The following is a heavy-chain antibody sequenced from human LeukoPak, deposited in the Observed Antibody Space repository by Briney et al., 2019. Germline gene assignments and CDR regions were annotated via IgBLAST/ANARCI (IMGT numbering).Heavy chain of an antibody. CDR1: GGSFSGYY. V-gene: IGHV4-34*01. CDR3: ARGGYITIFGVVIATPYGMDV. J-gene: IGHJ6*02. CDR2: INHSGST. D-gene: IGHD3-3*01. Sequence: PSETLSLTCAVYGGSFSGYYWSWIRQPPGKGLEWIGEINHSGSTNYNPSLKSRVTISVDTSKNQFSLKLSSVTAADTAVYYCARGGYITIFGVVIATPYGMDVWGQGTTVTVSS.